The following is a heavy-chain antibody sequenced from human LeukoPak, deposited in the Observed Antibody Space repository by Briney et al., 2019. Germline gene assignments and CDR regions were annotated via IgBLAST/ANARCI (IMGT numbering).Heavy chain of an antibody. CDR1: GYSFTSYW. V-gene: IGHV5-51*01. Sequence: GESLKISCKGSGYSFTSYWIGWVRQMPGKGLEWMGIIYPGDFDTRYSPSFQGQVTISADKSISTAYLQWSSRKASDTAMYYCARRCSGGSCYSDWFDPWGQGTLVTVSS. J-gene: IGHJ5*02. D-gene: IGHD2-15*01. CDR2: IYPGDFDT. CDR3: ARRCSGGSCYSDWFDP.